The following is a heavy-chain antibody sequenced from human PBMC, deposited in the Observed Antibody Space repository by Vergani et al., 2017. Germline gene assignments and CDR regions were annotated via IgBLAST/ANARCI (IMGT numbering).Heavy chain of an antibody. D-gene: IGHD3-22*01. Sequence: EVQLLESGGGLVQPGGSLRLSCAASGFTFSSYAMSWVRQAPGKGLEWVSAISGSGGSTYYADSVKGRFTISRDNSKNTLYLQMNSLRAEDTAVYYCASVLYDSSGYYYVGAFDIWGQGTMVTVSS. CDR2: ISGSGGST. CDR1: GFTFSSYA. V-gene: IGHV3-23*01. J-gene: IGHJ3*02. CDR3: ASVLYDSSGYYYVGAFDI.